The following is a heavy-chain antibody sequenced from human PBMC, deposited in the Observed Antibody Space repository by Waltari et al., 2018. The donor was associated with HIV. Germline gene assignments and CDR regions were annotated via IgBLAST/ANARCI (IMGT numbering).Heavy chain of an antibody. J-gene: IGHJ4*02. V-gene: IGHV3-30*03. D-gene: IGHD2-8*02. CDR3: ASLGYCYRGVCYSGY. CDR1: VANGTSYG. Sequence: VRLVESGGGLVQPGGSLRLSWEASVANGTSYGMPWVRPAPGKGLDWLSIIYYDGSKKNYAKSVKGRFIVSRDTSKNLLYLQMNSLKVDDTAVYYCASLGYCYRGVCYSGYWGQGVLVTVSS. CDR2: IYYDGSKK.